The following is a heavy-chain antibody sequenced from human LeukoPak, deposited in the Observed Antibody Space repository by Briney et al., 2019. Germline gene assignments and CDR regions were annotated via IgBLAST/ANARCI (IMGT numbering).Heavy chain of an antibody. D-gene: IGHD3-10*01. CDR3: AKDLRAVGMVRGVGYYYYGMDV. CDR2: ISYDGSNK. Sequence: PGGSLRLSCAASGFTFSNHGMYWVRQAPGKGLEWVAVISYDGSNKYYADAVKGRFTISRDNSKNTLDLQMNSLRVEDTAVYYCAKDLRAVGMVRGVGYYYYGMDVWGKGTTVTVSP. V-gene: IGHV3-30*18. CDR1: GFTFSNHG. J-gene: IGHJ6*04.